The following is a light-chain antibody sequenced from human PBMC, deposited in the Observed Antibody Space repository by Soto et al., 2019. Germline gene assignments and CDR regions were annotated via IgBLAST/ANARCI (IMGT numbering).Light chain of an antibody. CDR2: AAS. CDR3: QKYNSAP. Sequence: DIQMTQSPSSLSASVGYRFTITCRASQGISNYLAWYQQKPGKVPKLLIYAASTLQSGVPSRFSGSGSGTDFTLTISSLQPEDVATYYCQKYNSAPFGPGTKGDIK. J-gene: IGKJ3*01. V-gene: IGKV1-27*01. CDR1: QGISNY.